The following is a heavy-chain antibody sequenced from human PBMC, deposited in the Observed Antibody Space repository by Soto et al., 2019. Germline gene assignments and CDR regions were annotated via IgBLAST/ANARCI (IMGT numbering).Heavy chain of an antibody. Sequence: GASVKVSCKASGYTFTSYDINWVRQATGQGLEWMGWINAGNGNTRYSQKFQGRITITRDTSASTAYMELSSLRSEDTAVYYCARGSFRREWSIDYWGQGTLVTVSS. J-gene: IGHJ4*02. CDR2: INAGNGNT. D-gene: IGHD3-3*01. CDR1: GYTFTSYD. CDR3: ARGSFRREWSIDY. V-gene: IGHV1-3*01.